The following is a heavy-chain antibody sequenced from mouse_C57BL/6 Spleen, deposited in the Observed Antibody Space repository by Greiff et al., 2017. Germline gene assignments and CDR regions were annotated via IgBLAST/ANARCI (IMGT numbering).Heavy chain of an antibody. J-gene: IGHJ2*01. CDR2: ISSGGSYT. Sequence: EVNVVESGGDLVKPGGSLKLSCAASGFTFSSYGMSWVRQTPDKRLEWVATISSGGSYTYYPDSVKGRFTISRDNAKNTLYLQMSSLKSEDTAMYYCARHGTTVSYYFDYWGQGTTLTVSS. V-gene: IGHV5-6*01. CDR1: GFTFSSYG. CDR3: ARHGTTVSYYFDY. D-gene: IGHD1-1*01.